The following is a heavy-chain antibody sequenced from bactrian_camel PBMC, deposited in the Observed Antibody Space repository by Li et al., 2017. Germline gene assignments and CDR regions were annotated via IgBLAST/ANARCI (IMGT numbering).Heavy chain of an antibody. V-gene: IGHV3S55*01. Sequence: HVQLVESGGGSVQVGGSLRLSCSAAGYSDASYCMGWFRQATNSEREGVAVIDTDGITTYADSAKGRFTISLDTAKNTMYLQMNSLKPEDTAIYYCMASMSRAASDYWQHGARKIWGQGTQVTVS. J-gene: IGHJ4*01. CDR1: GYSDASYC. CDR3: MASMSRAASDYWQHGARKI. D-gene: IGHD1*01. CDR2: IDTDGIT.